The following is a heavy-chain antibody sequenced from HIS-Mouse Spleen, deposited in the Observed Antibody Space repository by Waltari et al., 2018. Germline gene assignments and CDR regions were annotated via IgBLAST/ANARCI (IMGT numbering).Heavy chain of an antibody. CDR1: GGSFSGYS. J-gene: IGHJ3*02. CDR2: INHSGST. Sequence: QVQLQQWGAGLLKPSETLSLTCAGYGGSFSGYSWRWIRQPPGKGLEWIGEINHSGSTNYNPSLKSRVTISVDTSKNQFSLKLSSVTAADTAVYYCARGRFHSWNDAFDIWGQGTMVTVSS. CDR3: ARGRFHSWNDAFDI. V-gene: IGHV4-34*01. D-gene: IGHD1-1*01.